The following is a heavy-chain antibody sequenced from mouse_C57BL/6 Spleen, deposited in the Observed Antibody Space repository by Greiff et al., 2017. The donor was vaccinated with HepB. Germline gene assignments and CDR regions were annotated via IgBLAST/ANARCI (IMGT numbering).Heavy chain of an antibody. CDR1: GYTFTSYW. Sequence: QVQLKQPGTELVKPGASVKLSCKASGYTFTSYWMHWVKQRPGQGLEWIGNINPSNGGTNYNEKFKSKATLTVDKSSSTAYMQLSSLTSEDSAVYYCARDYYGSEGWYFDVWGTGTTVTVSS. V-gene: IGHV1-53*01. D-gene: IGHD1-1*01. CDR2: INPSNGGT. CDR3: ARDYYGSEGWYFDV. J-gene: IGHJ1*03.